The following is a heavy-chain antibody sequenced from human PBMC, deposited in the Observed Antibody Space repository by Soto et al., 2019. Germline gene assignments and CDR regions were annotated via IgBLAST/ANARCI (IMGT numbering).Heavy chain of an antibody. V-gene: IGHV2-5*02. CDR2: IYWDDDK. J-gene: IGHJ4*02. CDR1: GFSLSTSGVG. Sequence: SGPTLVNPTQTLTLTCTFSGFSLSTSGVGVGWIRQPPGKALEWLALIYWDDDKRYSPSLKSRLTIAKDTSKNQVVLTMTNMDPVDTATYYCARAQDSSGWYRGFYYFDYWGQGTLVTVSS. D-gene: IGHD6-19*01. CDR3: ARAQDSSGWYRGFYYFDY.